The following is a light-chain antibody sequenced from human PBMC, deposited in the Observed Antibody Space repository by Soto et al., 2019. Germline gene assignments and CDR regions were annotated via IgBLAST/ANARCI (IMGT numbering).Light chain of an antibody. CDR3: VSYTRSTTYV. CDR2: DVS. Sequence: QSVLAQPASVSGSPGQSITISCTGTISDVGGNDYVSWYQQHPGKAPKVIIYDVSYRPSGISNRFSGSKSGNTASLVISGLQAEDEAKYYCVSYTRSTTYVLGTGTKVTVL. CDR1: ISDVGGNDY. V-gene: IGLV2-14*03. J-gene: IGLJ1*01.